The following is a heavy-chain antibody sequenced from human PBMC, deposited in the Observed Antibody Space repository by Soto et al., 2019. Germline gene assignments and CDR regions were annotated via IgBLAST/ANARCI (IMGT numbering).Heavy chain of an antibody. D-gene: IGHD6-19*01. CDR3: ARRSSGWYFDY. Sequence: EVQLLESGGGLVQPGGSLRLSCAASGFTFSSYAMNWVRQAPGKGLEWVSVISGSGGSTYYADSVKGRFTISRDNSKNTPYLQMNSLRAEDTAVYYCARRSSGWYFDYWGQGTLVNVSS. V-gene: IGHV3-23*01. J-gene: IGHJ4*02. CDR2: ISGSGGST. CDR1: GFTFSSYA.